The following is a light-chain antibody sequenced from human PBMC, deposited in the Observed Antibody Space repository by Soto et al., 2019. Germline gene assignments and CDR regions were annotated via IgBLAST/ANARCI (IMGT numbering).Light chain of an antibody. CDR3: ETERGHSEA. Sequence: IQLTQSPSSLSASVGDRVTITCRASQGISSYLAWYQQKPGKAPKLLIYAASTLQSGVPSRFSGSGSGTDFTVRKGSLRPGALATQFIETERGHSEAVGPGTKVDIK. CDR1: QGISSY. CDR2: AAS. V-gene: IGKV1-9*01. J-gene: IGKJ1*01.